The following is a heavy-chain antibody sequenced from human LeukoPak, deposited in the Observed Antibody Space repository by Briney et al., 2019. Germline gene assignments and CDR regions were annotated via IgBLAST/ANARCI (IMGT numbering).Heavy chain of an antibody. V-gene: IGHV4-59*08. J-gene: IGHJ3*02. CDR2: IYYSGST. Sequence: SETLSLTCTVSGGSISSYYWSWIRQPPGKGLEWIGFIYYSGSTNYSPSLKSRVTISVDTSKNQFSLKLTSVTAADTAVYYCARHGNGAFDIWGQGIMVTVSS. CDR1: GGSISSYY. CDR3: ARHGNGAFDI. D-gene: IGHD1-1*01.